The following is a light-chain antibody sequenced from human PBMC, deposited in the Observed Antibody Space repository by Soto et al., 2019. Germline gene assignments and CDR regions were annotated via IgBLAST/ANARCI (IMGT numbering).Light chain of an antibody. CDR3: QQRSNLPPT. CDR1: QFIDRY. V-gene: IGKV3-11*01. Sequence: IVLTQSHATLALSPWERANLSSRASQFIDRYLAWYRQIPGQAPRLLIYDASNRATGIPDRFSGGGSGTDFTLTISSLEPEDFAVYYCQQRSNLPPTFGQGTRLEIK. J-gene: IGKJ5*01. CDR2: DAS.